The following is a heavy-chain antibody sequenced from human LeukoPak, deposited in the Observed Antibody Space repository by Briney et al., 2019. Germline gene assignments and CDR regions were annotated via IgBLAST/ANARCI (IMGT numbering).Heavy chain of an antibody. CDR1: GLTFSDSA. CDR2: INNDASHI. D-gene: IGHD5-12*01. Sequence: GGSLRLSRAVSGLTFSDSAMNRAPQMPGKGLERLSSINNDASHICYAGSVKGRFTISRDNAENSVYLQMNSLRVEDTAVYYCARDPSWWLRSGCYDHWGQGSLVTVSS. CDR3: ARDPSWWLRSGCYDH. J-gene: IGHJ4*02. V-gene: IGHV3-21*01.